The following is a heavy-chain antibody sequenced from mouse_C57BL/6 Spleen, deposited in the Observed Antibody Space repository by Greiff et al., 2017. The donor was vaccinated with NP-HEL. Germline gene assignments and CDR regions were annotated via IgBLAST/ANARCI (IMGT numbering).Heavy chain of an antibody. Sequence: VQLQESGAELVRPGASVTLSCKASGYTFTDYEMHWVKQTPVHGLEWIGAIDPETGGTAYNQKFKGKAILTADKSSSTAYMELRSLTSEDSAVYYCTRDHYAMDYWGQGTSVTVSS. V-gene: IGHV1-15*01. CDR3: TRDHYAMDY. J-gene: IGHJ4*01. CDR2: IDPETGGT. CDR1: GYTFTDYE.